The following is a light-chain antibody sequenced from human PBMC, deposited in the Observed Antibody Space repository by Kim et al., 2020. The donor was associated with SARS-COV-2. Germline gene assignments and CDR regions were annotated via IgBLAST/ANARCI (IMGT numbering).Light chain of an antibody. J-gene: IGLJ1*01. V-gene: IGLV2-18*02. CDR1: SSGVGSYNR. CDR3: SSYTSSSTSPYV. Sequence: ATTSGTGASSGVGSYNRVSWYQQPPGTAPKLMIYEVSNRPSGVPDRFSGSKSGNTASLTISGLQAEDEADYYCSSYTSSSTSPYVFGTGTKVTVL. CDR2: EVS.